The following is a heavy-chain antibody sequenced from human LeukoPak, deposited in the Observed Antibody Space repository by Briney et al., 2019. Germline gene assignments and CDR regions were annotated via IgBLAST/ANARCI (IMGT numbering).Heavy chain of an antibody. D-gene: IGHD2-2*01. J-gene: IGHJ4*02. CDR1: GFTFSTYW. CDR2: IKQDGSEK. V-gene: IGHV3-7*01. CDR3: ARVRWPAANY. Sequence: GGSLRLSCAGTGFTFSTYWMSWVRQAPGKGLEWVANIKQDGSEKYYVDSVRGRFTISRDNVKNSLYLQMNSLRAEDTAVYYCARVRWPAANYWGQGTLVTVSS.